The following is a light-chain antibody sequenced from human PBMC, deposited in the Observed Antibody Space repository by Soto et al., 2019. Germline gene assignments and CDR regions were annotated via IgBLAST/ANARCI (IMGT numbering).Light chain of an antibody. Sequence: DIQMTQSPSSLSASVGDRVTITCQASQDIDNYLNWYQQKPGKAPRLLIYDSSTLQTGVPSRFSGSGSGTDFTFAISSLQPEDIATYYCQQSHNLPLSFGGGTKVQL. CDR3: QQSHNLPLS. CDR2: DSS. J-gene: IGKJ4*01. V-gene: IGKV1-33*01. CDR1: QDIDNY.